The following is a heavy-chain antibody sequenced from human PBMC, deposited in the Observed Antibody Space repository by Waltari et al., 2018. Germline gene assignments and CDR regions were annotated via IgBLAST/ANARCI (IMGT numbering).Heavy chain of an antibody. CDR2: ISSSSSYI. J-gene: IGHJ4*02. V-gene: IGHV3-21*01. CDR1: GFPFSSYS. Sequence: EVQLVESGGGLVKPGGSLRLSCAASGFPFSSYSMNWVRQAPGKGLEWVSSISSSSSYIYYADSVKGRFTISRDNAKNSLYLQMNSLRAEDTAVYYCARLEEQQLVRGYFDYWGQGTLVTVSS. CDR3: ARLEEQQLVRGYFDY. D-gene: IGHD6-13*01.